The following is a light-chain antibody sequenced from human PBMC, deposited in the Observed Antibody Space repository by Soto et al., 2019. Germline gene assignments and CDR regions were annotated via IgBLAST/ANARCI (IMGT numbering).Light chain of an antibody. Sequence: IQMTQSPSSLSASVGDRVTITCQASQGISNFLNWYQQKPGKAPKLLIYDASNLETGVPSRFSGSGSGTDFTFTIRSLQPEDIATYYCQQYNSYSPLTFGGGTKVDIK. V-gene: IGKV1-33*01. CDR1: QGISNF. CDR3: QQYNSYSPLT. J-gene: IGKJ4*01. CDR2: DAS.